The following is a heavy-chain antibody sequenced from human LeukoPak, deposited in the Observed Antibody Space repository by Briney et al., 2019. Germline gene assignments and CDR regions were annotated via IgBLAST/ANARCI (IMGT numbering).Heavy chain of an antibody. J-gene: IGHJ4*02. D-gene: IGHD6-6*01. Sequence: NPSETLSLTCAVSGGSISSSNYYWGWIRQPPGKGLEWIGSIYNSGSTYYNSSLKSRVTISVDTSKNQFSLKLSSVTAADTGVYYCARSSSFDYWGQGTLVTVSS. CDR3: ARSSSFDY. CDR2: IYNSGST. CDR1: GGSISSSNYY. V-gene: IGHV4-39*01.